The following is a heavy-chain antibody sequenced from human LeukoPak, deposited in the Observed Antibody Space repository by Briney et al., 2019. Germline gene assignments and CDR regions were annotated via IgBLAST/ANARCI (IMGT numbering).Heavy chain of an antibody. CDR1: GGSISSDY. V-gene: IGHV4-59*01. CDR3: ARGGVGGYSYGYDFDY. J-gene: IGHJ4*02. Sequence: SETLSLTCTVSGGSISSDYWSWIRQPPGKGLEWIGYIYCSGSTNYNPSLKSRVTISVDTSKNQFSLKLSSVTAADTAVYYCARGGVGGYSYGYDFDYWGQGTLVTVSS. D-gene: IGHD5-18*01. CDR2: IYCSGST.